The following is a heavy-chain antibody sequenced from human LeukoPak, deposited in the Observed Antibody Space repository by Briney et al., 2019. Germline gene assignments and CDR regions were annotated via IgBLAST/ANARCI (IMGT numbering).Heavy chain of an antibody. J-gene: IGHJ4*02. Sequence: ASVKVSCEASGYTFTSYDINWVRQATGQGLEWMGWMNPNSGNTGYAQKFQGRVTMTRNTSISTAYMELSSLRSEDTAVYYCARVGDSSGYPFDYWGQGTLVTVSS. CDR3: ARVGDSSGYPFDY. V-gene: IGHV1-8*01. D-gene: IGHD3-22*01. CDR1: GYTFTSYD. CDR2: MNPNSGNT.